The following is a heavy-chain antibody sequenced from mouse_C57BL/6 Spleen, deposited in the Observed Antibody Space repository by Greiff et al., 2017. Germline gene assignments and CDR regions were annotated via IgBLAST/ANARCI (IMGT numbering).Heavy chain of an antibody. CDR3: ARITTVVATGYFDY. J-gene: IGHJ2*01. Sequence: EVQRVESGGDLVKPGGSLKLSCAASGFTFSSYGMSWVRQTPDKRLEWVATISSGGSYTYYPDSVKGRFTISRDNAKNTLYLQMSSLKSEDTAMYYCARITTVVATGYFDYWGQGTTLTVSS. V-gene: IGHV5-6*01. CDR2: ISSGGSYT. D-gene: IGHD1-1*01. CDR1: GFTFSSYG.